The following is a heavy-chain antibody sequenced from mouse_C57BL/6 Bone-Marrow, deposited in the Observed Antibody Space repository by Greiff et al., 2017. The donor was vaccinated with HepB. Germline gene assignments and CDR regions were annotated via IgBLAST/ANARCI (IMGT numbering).Heavy chain of an antibody. CDR3: ARDAMVTTEDWYFDV. D-gene: IGHD2-2*01. V-gene: IGHV7-1*01. CDR1: WFTFSDFY. Sequence: EVTLMDSFCGLVQSWRSLRLSCASSWFTFSDFYMAFFRHAPGKGLECIAASRNKANDYTTEYSASVKGRFIVSRDTSQSILYLQMNALRAEDTAIYYCARDAMVTTEDWYFDVWGTGTTVTVSS. CDR2: SRNKANDYTT. J-gene: IGHJ1*03.